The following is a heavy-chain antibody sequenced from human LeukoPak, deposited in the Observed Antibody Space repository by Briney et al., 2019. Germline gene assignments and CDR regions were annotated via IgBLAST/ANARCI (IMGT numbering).Heavy chain of an antibody. CDR3: ARRPRQTYSSSGASEWC. J-gene: IGHJ4*02. V-gene: IGHV4-39*02. D-gene: IGHD6-13*01. Sequence: PSETLSLTFTVSGDSINSSSYYWGWIRQPPGKGPEWIGTMYYTGSTYYNPSLKSRVTMSVDTSKNHFSLKLSSVTAADTAVYYCARRPRQTYSSSGASEWCWGQGTLVTVSS. CDR1: GDSINSSSYY. CDR2: MYYTGST.